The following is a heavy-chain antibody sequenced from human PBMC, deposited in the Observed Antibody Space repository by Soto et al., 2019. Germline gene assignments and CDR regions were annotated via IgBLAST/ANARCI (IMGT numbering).Heavy chain of an antibody. J-gene: IGHJ4*02. D-gene: IGHD3-3*01. CDR1: EFSFRAYD. CDR3: ARDPTTSGGVIAHLES. Sequence: SLRLSCAVAEFSFRAYDMNWFPQSPGKGLEWIAYIGSRCSILYYADSVKGRFTISRDNAKNSLYLQMDSLRAEDTAVYFSARDPTTSGGVIAHLESWGQGTM. CDR2: IGSRCSIL. V-gene: IGHV3-48*03.